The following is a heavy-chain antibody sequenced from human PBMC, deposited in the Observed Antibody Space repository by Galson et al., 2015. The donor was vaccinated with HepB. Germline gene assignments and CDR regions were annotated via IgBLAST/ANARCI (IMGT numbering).Heavy chain of an antibody. CDR3: AREYGSGSYFGYYHGMDV. CDR2: ISFHEINK. CDR1: GFTFSSYS. J-gene: IGHJ6*02. Sequence: SLRLSCAASGFTFSSYSMYWVRQAPGKGLECVAIISFHEINKYYADSVKGRFTISRDNSKNTLYLQMNSLGVEDTAVYYCAREYGSGSYFGYYHGMDVWGPGTTVIVSS. V-gene: IGHV3-30-3*01. D-gene: IGHD3-10*01.